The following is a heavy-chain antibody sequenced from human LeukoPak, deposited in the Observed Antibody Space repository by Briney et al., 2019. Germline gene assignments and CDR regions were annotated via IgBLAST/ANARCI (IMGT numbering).Heavy chain of an antibody. J-gene: IGHJ6*02. CDR1: GFTFGTFW. V-gene: IGHV3-74*01. Sequence: GGSLRLSCAASGFTFGTFWMHWVRQAPGKGLVWLARINTDGSGTSYADSVKGRFTISRDNSKSMVYLQMDRLRAEDTAVYYCARCKGGWSDHFYGMDVWGQGTTVTVSS. CDR2: INTDGSGT. D-gene: IGHD6-19*01. CDR3: ARCKGGWSDHFYGMDV.